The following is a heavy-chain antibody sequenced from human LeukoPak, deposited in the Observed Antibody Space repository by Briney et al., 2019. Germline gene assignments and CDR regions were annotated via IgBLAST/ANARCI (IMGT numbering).Heavy chain of an antibody. J-gene: IGHJ3*01. CDR2: ISAYNGNT. CDR3: ARDRDRWLHSAFDV. V-gene: IGHV1-18*01. CDR1: GYTFNNYI. Sequence: ASVKVSCKASGYTFNNYIMTWVRQAPGQGLEWMGWISAYNGNTNYAQKFQGRVTMITDTSTSTVYMELRSLRSDDTAVYYCARDRDRWLHSAFDVWGQGTMVTVSS. D-gene: IGHD5-24*01.